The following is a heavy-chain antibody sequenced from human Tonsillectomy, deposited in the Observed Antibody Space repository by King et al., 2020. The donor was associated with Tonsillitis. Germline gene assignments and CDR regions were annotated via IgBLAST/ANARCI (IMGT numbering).Heavy chain of an antibody. CDR2: IYHSGST. J-gene: IGHJ4*02. CDR1: GGSISSVDYS. CDR3: ARDHV. V-gene: IGHV4-30-2*01. Sequence: LQLQESGSGLVKPSQTLSLTCAVSGGSISSVDYSWSWIRQPPGKCLEWIGYIYHSGSTYYNPSLRGRVTISIDRSKNQFSLKLSSVTAADTAVYFCARDHVWGQGTLVTVSS.